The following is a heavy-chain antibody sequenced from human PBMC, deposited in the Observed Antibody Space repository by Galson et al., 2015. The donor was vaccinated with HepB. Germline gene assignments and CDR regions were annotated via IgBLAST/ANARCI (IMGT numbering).Heavy chain of an antibody. CDR1: GGSISSGGYY. D-gene: IGHD2-8*02. CDR3: ARGGVVYAKIAVAVVFDN. Sequence: TLSLTCTVSGGSISSGGYYWSWIRQHPGKGLEWIGDIYYSGSTYYTYCNPSLKSRVTISVDTSKNQFSLKLSSVTAADTAVFYCARGGVVYAKIAVAVVFDNWGQGPLVTGAS. CDR2: IYYSGST. J-gene: IGHJ4*02. V-gene: IGHV4-31*03.